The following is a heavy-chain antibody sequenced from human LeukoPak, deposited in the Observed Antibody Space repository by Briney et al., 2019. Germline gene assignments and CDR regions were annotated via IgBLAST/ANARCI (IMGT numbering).Heavy chain of an antibody. CDR3: ARVRSGYSHENYFDY. V-gene: IGHV3-48*03. Sequence: GGSLRLSCAASGFTFSNYEMNWVRQAPGKGLEWVSYISGSGSTIYSADSVKGRFTISRDNAKDSLYLQMNSLRAEDTAVYYCARVRSGYSHENYFDYWGQGTLVTVSS. CDR1: GFTFSNYE. CDR2: ISGSGSTI. D-gene: IGHD5-18*01. J-gene: IGHJ4*02.